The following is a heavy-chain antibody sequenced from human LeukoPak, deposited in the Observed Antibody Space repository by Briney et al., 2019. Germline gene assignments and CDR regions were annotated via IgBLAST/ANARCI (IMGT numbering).Heavy chain of an antibody. D-gene: IGHD2/OR15-2a*01. CDR1: GFTFSSYW. J-gene: IGHJ4*02. CDR2: INSDGSST. CDR3: AREGNRRSFDY. V-gene: IGHV3-74*01. Sequence: GGSLRLSCAASGFTFSSYWMHWVRQAPGKGLVWVSRINSDGSSTSYADSVKGRFTISRDNAKNSLSLQMNGLRAEDTAVYYCAREGNRRSFDYWGQGTLVTVSS.